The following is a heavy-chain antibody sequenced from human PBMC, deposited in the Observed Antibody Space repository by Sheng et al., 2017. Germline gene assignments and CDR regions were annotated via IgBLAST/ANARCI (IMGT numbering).Heavy chain of an antibody. CDR3: VTDDLPSYSPYGQDYFDF. D-gene: IGHD5-12*01. CDR2: IKSRQDGGTT. CDR1: GFNFITGW. Sequence: EVQLVESGGGLVKPGGSLRLSCSASGFNFITGWMSWVRQVPGKGLEWIARIKSRQDGGTTDYAAAVEGRFTISKDESKSTLYLQMRSLKTEDTAVYYCVTDDLPSYSPYGQDYFDFWGQGTLVVVSS. J-gene: IGHJ4*02. V-gene: IGHV3-15*05.